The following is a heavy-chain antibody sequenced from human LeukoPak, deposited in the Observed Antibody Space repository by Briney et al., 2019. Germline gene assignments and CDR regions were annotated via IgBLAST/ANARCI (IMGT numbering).Heavy chain of an antibody. CDR2: INHRRST. CDR1: GGSFSGYY. V-gene: IGHV4-34*01. D-gene: IGHD6-19*01. CDR3: ARFLGSGWYGVDY. Sequence: PSETLSLTCAVYGGSFSGYYWSWIRQPPGKGLEWIGEINHRRSTNYNPSLKSRVTISVDTSKNQFSLKLSSVTAADTAMYYCARFLGSGWYGVDYWGQGTLVTVSS. J-gene: IGHJ4*02.